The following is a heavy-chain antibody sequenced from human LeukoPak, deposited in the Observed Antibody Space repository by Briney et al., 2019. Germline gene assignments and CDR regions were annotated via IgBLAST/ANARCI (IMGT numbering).Heavy chain of an antibody. V-gene: IGHV1-46*03. CDR1: GYTFTSYY. CDR2: IKPSVRST. Sequence: ASVKVSCKASGYTFTSYYMHWVRQAPGQGLEGMGVIKPSVRSTSYAQTFQGRVTMTRDTSTSTVYMELSSLRSEDTAVYYCARDLFEPRGYSYGYVGYWGQGTLVTVSS. CDR3: ARDLFEPRGYSYGYVGY. D-gene: IGHD5-18*01. J-gene: IGHJ4*02.